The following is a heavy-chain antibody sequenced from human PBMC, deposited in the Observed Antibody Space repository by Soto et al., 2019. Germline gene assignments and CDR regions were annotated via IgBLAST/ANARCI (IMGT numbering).Heavy chain of an antibody. V-gene: IGHV3-53*02. CDR3: YTSSRNEYHFAMDA. D-gene: IGHD6-6*01. Sequence: EVHLVETGGGLIQPGGSLRLSCAASGLSVSSSDMSWVRQASGKGLEGVSVIYSGGSTHDADSVKGRFTISRDNSKNTVHLQMNSLRVDDTAVYFCYTSSRNEYHFAMDAWGQGTTVIVSS. CDR1: GLSVSSSD. CDR2: IYSGGST. J-gene: IGHJ6*02.